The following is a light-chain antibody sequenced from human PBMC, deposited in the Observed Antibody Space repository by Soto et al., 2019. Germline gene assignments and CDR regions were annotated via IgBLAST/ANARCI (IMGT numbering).Light chain of an antibody. CDR1: QSVFYRSSNNNY. CDR2: WAS. V-gene: IGKV4-1*01. J-gene: IGKJ4*01. Sequence: DIVLTQSPDSLAVSLGERATINGKSSQSVFYRSSNNNYLAWYQQKPGQPPKLLVYWASTRESGVPDRFSGSGSGTDFTLTISSLQAEDVAVYYCQQYYTTPLTFGGGTKVDIK. CDR3: QQYYTTPLT.